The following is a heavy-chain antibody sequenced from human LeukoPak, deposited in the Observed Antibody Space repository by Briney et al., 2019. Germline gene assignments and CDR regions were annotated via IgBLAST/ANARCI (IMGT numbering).Heavy chain of an antibody. D-gene: IGHD6-19*01. Sequence: PSETLSLTCTVSGGSISSYYWSWIRQPPGKGLEWIGYIYYSGSTNYNPSLKCRVTISVDTSKNQFSLKLSSVTAADTAVYYCARVPNSSGWRSYNWFDPWGQGTLVTVSS. CDR1: GGSISSYY. CDR3: ARVPNSSGWRSYNWFDP. CDR2: IYYSGST. J-gene: IGHJ5*02. V-gene: IGHV4-59*01.